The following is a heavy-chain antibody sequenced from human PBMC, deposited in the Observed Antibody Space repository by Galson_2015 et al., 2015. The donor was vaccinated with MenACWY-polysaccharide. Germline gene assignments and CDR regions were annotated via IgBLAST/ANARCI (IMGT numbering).Heavy chain of an antibody. D-gene: IGHD3-16*01. J-gene: IGHJ6*02. CDR2: IDWDDDK. CDR1: GLSVATSEMC. CDR3: PRRGPIQGPSGPSFSPVMDV. Sequence: PALVKPTQTLTLTCTFSGLSVATSEMCVNWIRQPPGKALEWLGFIDWDDDKHYTASLKTRLTISKDTSKNQVVLRMTNMDPVDTATYYCPRRGPIQGPSGPSFSPVMDVWGQGTTVTVPS. V-gene: IGHV2-70*01.